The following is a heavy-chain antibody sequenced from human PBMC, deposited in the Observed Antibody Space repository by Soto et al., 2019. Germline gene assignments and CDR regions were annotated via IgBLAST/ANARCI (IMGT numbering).Heavy chain of an antibody. V-gene: IGHV4-30-2*01. CDR1: GGSISTGGFS. D-gene: IGHD2-21*01. CDR3: ARVSTIPYLDY. Sequence: QLQLQESGPGLVKPSQTLSLTCAVSGGSISTGGFSWSWIRQPPGKGLEWIGYIFHRGSASYNPSLRGRATISVDKSRNHFSLKLSSVTAADTAVYYCARVSTIPYLDYWGQGTLVTVSS. J-gene: IGHJ4*02. CDR2: IFHRGSA.